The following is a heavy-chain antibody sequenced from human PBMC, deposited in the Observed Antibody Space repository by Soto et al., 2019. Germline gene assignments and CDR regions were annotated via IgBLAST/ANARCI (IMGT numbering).Heavy chain of an antibody. V-gene: IGHV1-2*02. CDR3: ARAGIAAPRSGEYGMDV. D-gene: IGHD6-13*01. CDR1: GFTFTGHY. J-gene: IGHJ6*02. CDR2: INPNSGGT. Sequence: QVRLVQSGAEVKKPGASVKVSCKASGFTFTGHYMHWMRQAPGQGLEWMGWINPNSGGTKYGQKFQGRVTLTRETSISTAYMELNSLTSDDTAVYYCARAGIAAPRSGEYGMDVWGQGTTVTVSS.